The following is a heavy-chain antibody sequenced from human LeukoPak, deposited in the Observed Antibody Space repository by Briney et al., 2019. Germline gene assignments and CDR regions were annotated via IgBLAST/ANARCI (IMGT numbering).Heavy chain of an antibody. CDR1: GGSFSGYY. D-gene: IGHD4-23*01. J-gene: IGHJ3*02. V-gene: IGHV4-34*01. CDR2: INHSGST. Sequence: SETLSLTCAVYGGSFSGYYWSLIRQPPGKGLEWIGEINHSGSTNYNPSLKSRVTISVDTSKNQFSLKLSSVTAADTAVYYCARDVYGGNSFGAFDIWGQGTMVTVSS. CDR3: ARDVYGGNSFGAFDI.